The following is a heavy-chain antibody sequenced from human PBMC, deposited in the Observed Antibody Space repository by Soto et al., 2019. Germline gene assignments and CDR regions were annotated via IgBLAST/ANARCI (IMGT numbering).Heavy chain of an antibody. D-gene: IGHD5-18*01. J-gene: IGHJ5*02. CDR1: GYTFTNYG. CDR2: ISVYNGDT. CDR3: ARDGYAYGSYWFDP. V-gene: IGHV1-18*01. Sequence: QVQLVQSGPEVKKPGASVKVSCKASGYTFTNYGINWVRQAPGQGLERMGWISVYNGDTTYAQKVQGRVTMTTDTSTRTADMELRSLRSDDTAVYYCARDGYAYGSYWFDPWGQGTLVTVSS.